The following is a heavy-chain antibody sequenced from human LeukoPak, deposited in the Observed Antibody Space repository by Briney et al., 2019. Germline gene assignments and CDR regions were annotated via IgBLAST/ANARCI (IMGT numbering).Heavy chain of an antibody. V-gene: IGHV3-23*01. CDR2: ISGSGGST. J-gene: IGHJ4*02. Sequence: GGSLRLSCAASGFTFSSYAMSWVRQAPGKGLEWVSAISGSGGSTYYADSVKGRFTISRDNSKDTLYLQMNSLRAEDTAVYYCARFVVVTATGYFDYWGQGTLVTVSS. D-gene: IGHD2-21*02. CDR3: ARFVVVTATGYFDY. CDR1: GFTFSSYA.